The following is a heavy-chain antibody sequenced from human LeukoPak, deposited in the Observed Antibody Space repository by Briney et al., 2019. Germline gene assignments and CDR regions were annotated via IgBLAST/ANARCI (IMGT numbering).Heavy chain of an antibody. J-gene: IGHJ4*02. CDR3: AKGSTVTNFDY. CDR2: INPSGGST. V-gene: IGHV1-46*01. D-gene: IGHD4-17*01. Sequence: GASVKVSCKASGYTFTSYYMHWVRQAPGQGLEWMGIINPSGGSTSYAQKFQGRVTMTRDTSTSTVYMELSSLKSEDTAVYYCAKGSTVTNFDYWGQGTLVTVSS. CDR1: GYTFTSYY.